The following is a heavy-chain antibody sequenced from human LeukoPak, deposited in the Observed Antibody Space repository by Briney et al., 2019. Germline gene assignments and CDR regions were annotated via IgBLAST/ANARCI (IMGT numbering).Heavy chain of an antibody. CDR1: GFTFSSYW. CDR3: ARGYSSNWYYFDY. D-gene: IGHD6-13*01. CDR2: INSDGSST. Sequence: GGSLRLSCAASGFTFSSYWMHWVRQAPGKGLVWVSRINSDGSSTNYADSVKGRFTISRDNAKNTLYLQMNSLRAEDTAVYYCARGYSSNWYYFDYWGQGTLVTASS. V-gene: IGHV3-74*01. J-gene: IGHJ4*02.